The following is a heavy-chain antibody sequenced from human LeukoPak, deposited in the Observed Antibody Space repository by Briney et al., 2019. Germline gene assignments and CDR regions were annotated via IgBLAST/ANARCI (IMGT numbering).Heavy chain of an antibody. CDR2: IYSAGNT. CDR1: AFTVSGNY. J-gene: IGHJ4*01. Sequence: PGGSLRLSCAASAFTVSGNYMSWVRQAPGKGLEWVSAIYSAGNTYYADSVKGRFTLSRDNSKHTLYLQMNSLRAEDPAVYYCASSYCGGTLCYDHYWGHGTLVTVSS. V-gene: IGHV3-53*01. CDR3: ASSYCGGTLCYDHY. D-gene: IGHD2-21*01.